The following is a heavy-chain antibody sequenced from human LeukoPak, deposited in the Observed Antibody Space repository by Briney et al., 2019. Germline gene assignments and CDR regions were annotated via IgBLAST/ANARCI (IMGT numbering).Heavy chain of an antibody. CDR1: GFTFSSYA. CDR2: ISGSGGST. V-gene: IGHV3-23*01. CDR3: AKGKWELRSAIDY. D-gene: IGHD1-26*01. Sequence: GGSLRLSCAASGFTFSSYAMSWVRQAPGKGLEWVSAISGSGGSTYYADSVEGRFTISRDNSKNTLYLQMNSLRAEDTAVYYCAKGKWELRSAIDYWGQGTLVTVSS. J-gene: IGHJ4*02.